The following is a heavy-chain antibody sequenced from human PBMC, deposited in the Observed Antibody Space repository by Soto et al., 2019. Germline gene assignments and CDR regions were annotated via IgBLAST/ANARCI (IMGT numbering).Heavy chain of an antibody. CDR2: ISGSGGST. J-gene: IGHJ6*03. V-gene: IGHV3-23*01. Sequence: GGSLRLPCAASGFPFSSYAMSWVRQAPGKGLEWVSAISGSGGSTYYADSVKGRFTISRDNSKNTLYLQMNSLRAEDTAVYYCATLRQEDYYYYYYMDVWGKGTTVTVSS. CDR1: GFPFSSYA. CDR3: ATLRQEDYYYYYYMDV.